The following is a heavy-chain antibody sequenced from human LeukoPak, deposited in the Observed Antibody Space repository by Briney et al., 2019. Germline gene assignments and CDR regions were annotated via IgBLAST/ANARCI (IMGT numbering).Heavy chain of an antibody. Sequence: SETLSLTCTVSGGSISPYYWNWIRQPPGKGLEWIGHILYSGSTTYNPSLKSRVTISIDKSKNQFSLNLTSVTAADTAVYYCARVKMSRDNVYYYYYLDVWGKGTTVTVS. D-gene: IGHD1-1*01. CDR2: ILYSGST. J-gene: IGHJ6*03. CDR1: GGSISPYY. CDR3: ARVKMSRDNVYYYYYLDV. V-gene: IGHV4-59*01.